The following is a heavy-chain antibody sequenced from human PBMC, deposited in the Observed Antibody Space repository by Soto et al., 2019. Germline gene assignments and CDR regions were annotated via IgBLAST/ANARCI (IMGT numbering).Heavy chain of an antibody. Sequence: QFQLVQSGAEVKKPGASVKVSCKASGYTFTNSLMHWVRQAPGQRLEWMGWINAGNGKTEYSQKFQGRVTITRDTSASTAYMELSSLRSEDTAVYYCASYPQNSMDVWGQGTTVTVSS. J-gene: IGHJ6*02. V-gene: IGHV1-3*01. CDR1: GYTFTNSL. CDR2: INAGNGKT. CDR3: ASYPQNSMDV. D-gene: IGHD5-18*01.